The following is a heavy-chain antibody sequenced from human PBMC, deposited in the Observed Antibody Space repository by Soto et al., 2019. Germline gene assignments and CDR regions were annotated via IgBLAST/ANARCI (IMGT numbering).Heavy chain of an antibody. CDR2: VTSSASST. D-gene: IGHD2-15*01. V-gene: IGHV3-23*01. CDR3: AKGVAVLLDPFDV. Sequence: GQLLESGGGMVQPGGSLRLSCAASGFTFSSLAMNWVRLPPGRGLEWVAAVTSSASSTHYADSVKGRFTISRDNSKNTLYLQMNSLRADDTAVYYCAKGVAVLLDPFDVWGQGPMVTVSS. J-gene: IGHJ3*01. CDR1: GFTFSSLA.